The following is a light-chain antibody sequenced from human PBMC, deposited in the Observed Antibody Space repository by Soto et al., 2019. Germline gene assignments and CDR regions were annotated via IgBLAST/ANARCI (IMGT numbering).Light chain of an antibody. CDR3: QQYNNWPPWT. CDR2: GAS. J-gene: IGKJ1*01. CDR1: QSVSSK. Sequence: MTQSPATLSLSPGDSATLSCRASQSVSSKLAWYQQKPGQAHRLLMYGASTRATGIQARFSGSGSGTEFNITISSLQSEDFAVYYCQQYNNWPPWTVGQGTKWIS. V-gene: IGKV3-15*01.